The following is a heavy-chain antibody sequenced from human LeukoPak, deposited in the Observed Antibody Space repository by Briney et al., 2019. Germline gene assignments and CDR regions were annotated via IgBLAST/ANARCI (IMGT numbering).Heavy chain of an antibody. V-gene: IGHV4-59*08. Sequence: SETLSLTCTVSGGSISSYYWSWIRQPPGKGLEWIGYIYYSGSTNYNPSLKSRVTISVDTSKNQFSLKLSSVTAADTAVYYCARQRITTVRYAFDIWGQGTMVTVSS. D-gene: IGHD3-10*01. CDR1: GGSISSYY. CDR2: IYYSGST. CDR3: ARQRITTVRYAFDI. J-gene: IGHJ3*02.